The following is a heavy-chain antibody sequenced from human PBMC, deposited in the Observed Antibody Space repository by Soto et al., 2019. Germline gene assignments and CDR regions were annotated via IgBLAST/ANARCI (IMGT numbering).Heavy chain of an antibody. CDR3: ARMAGPWYFDL. CDR2: INHSGSS. CDR1: GGSFSGFY. V-gene: IGHV4-34*01. Sequence: QVQLQQWGAGLLKPSETLSLTCAVHGGSFSGFYWTWIRQPPGKGLEWIGEINHSGSSNYNPPLMSRVTMSLDTSRNQFSLSLNSVTAADTAVYYGARMAGPWYFDLWGRGTLVTVSS. J-gene: IGHJ2*01.